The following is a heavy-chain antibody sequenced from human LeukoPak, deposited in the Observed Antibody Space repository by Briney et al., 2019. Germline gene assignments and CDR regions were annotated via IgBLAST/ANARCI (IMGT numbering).Heavy chain of an antibody. CDR1: GYIFTSYA. CDR2: INTKTGNP. CDR3: AKEGWFDP. V-gene: IGHV7-4-1*02. J-gene: IGHJ5*02. Sequence: ASVKVSCKASGYIFTSYAMNWVRQAPGQGPEWMGRINTKTGNPTYAQGFAGRFVFSSDTSVSTAYLQISSLKAEDTAVYYCAKEGWFDPWGQGTLVTVSS.